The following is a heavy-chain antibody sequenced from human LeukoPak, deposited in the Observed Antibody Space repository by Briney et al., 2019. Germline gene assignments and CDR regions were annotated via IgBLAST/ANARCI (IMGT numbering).Heavy chain of an antibody. CDR2: ISGNGGST. J-gene: IGHJ4*02. Sequence: GGSLRLACVASRFIFSRYAVGWVRQASGKGLEWVSVISGNGGSTYYADSVKGRFTISRDNSRNTLYLQMNSLRGEDTAVYFCAREAPGYFDYWGLGALVTVSS. V-gene: IGHV3-23*01. CDR1: RFIFSRYA. CDR3: AREAPGYFDY. D-gene: IGHD2-2*01.